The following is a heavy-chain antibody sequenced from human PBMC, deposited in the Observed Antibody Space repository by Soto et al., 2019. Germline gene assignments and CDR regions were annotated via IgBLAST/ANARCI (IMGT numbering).Heavy chain of an antibody. CDR1: GKAFTSFW. CDR3: AKQDDRGALEI. J-gene: IGHJ3*02. Sequence: GESLKISCKISGKAFTSFWVVWVRQMPGRGLEWMGNIYPGDSDTRYTPPFQGQVTISADKSTNTAYLQWHSQQASDTALYYCAKQDDRGALEIWGQGTKVTVSS. CDR2: IYPGDSDT. V-gene: IGHV5-51*01. D-gene: IGHD3-22*01.